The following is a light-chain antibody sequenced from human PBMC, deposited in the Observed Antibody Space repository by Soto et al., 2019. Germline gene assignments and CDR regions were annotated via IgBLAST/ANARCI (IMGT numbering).Light chain of an antibody. CDR1: QSVFSS. J-gene: IGKJ5*01. CDR3: QQRSNWPLT. CDR2: GAA. V-gene: IGKV3-15*01. Sequence: EIVMTQSPATLSVSPGERATLSCRASQSVFSSLAWYQQKPGQAPRLLIYGAATRATGIPARFSGSGSGTDFTLTISSLEPEDFAVYYCQQRSNWPLTFGQGTRLEI.